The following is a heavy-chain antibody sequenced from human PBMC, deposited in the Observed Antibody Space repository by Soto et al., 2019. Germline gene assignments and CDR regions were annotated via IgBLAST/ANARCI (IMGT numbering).Heavy chain of an antibody. CDR3: ANSFVSGSYRFDS. V-gene: IGHV3-9*01. Sequence: EVQLVESGGGLVQPGRSLRLSCAASGFTFSNYAMHWVRQAPGKGLEWVSLITWNSGSLSYADSVKGRFTISRDNAKNPLYLDMNRLRPEETALYYCANSFVSGSYRFDSWGQGTLVTVSS. D-gene: IGHD3-10*01. CDR1: GFTFSNYA. CDR2: ITWNSGSL. J-gene: IGHJ4*02.